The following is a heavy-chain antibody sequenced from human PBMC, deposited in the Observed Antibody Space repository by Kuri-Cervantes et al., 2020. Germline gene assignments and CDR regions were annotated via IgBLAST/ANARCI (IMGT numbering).Heavy chain of an antibody. Sequence: ASVKVSCKASGYTFTSYDINWVRQATGQGLEWMGWMNPNSGNTNFAQKFQGRVTMTRDTSISTAYMELSRLRSDDTAVYYCARAGSVMITFGGVVAFRFDCWGQGTLVTVSS. D-gene: IGHD3-16*02. V-gene: IGHV1-8*01. CDR3: ARAGSVMITFGGVVAFRFDC. CDR1: GYTFTSYD. J-gene: IGHJ4*02. CDR2: MNPNSGNT.